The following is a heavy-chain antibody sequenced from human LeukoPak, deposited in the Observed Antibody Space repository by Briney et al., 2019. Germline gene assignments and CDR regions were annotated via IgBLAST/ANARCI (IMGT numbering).Heavy chain of an antibody. V-gene: IGHV4-61*02. Sequence: SETLSLTCTVSGGSISSGSYYWSWIRQPAGKGLEWIGRIYTSGSTNYNPSLKSRVTISVDTSKNQFSLKLSSETAADTAVYYCARDPLEDHYMDVWGKGTTVTVSS. CDR2: IYTSGST. CDR3: ARDPLEDHYMDV. J-gene: IGHJ6*03. D-gene: IGHD1-1*01. CDR1: GGSISSGSYY.